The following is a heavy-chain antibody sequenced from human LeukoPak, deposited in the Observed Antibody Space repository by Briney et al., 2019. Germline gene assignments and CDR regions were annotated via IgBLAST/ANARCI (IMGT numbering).Heavy chain of an antibody. D-gene: IGHD1-26*01. CDR1: GFTFSSYG. J-gene: IGHJ4*02. CDR3: ARPRGSGSYYYFDY. CDR2: IWYDGSDK. V-gene: IGHV3-33*01. Sequence: PGGSLRLSCAASGFTFSSYGMHWVRQAPGKGLEWVAIIWYDGSDKYYADSVKGRFTISRDNSKNTLYLQMNSLRVEDTAVYYCARPRGSGSYYYFDYWGQGTLVTVSS.